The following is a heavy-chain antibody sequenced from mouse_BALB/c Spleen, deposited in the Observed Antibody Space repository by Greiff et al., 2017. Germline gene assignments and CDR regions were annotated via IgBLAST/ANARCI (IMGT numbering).Heavy chain of an antibody. J-gene: IGHJ2*01. D-gene: IGHD3-2*01. CDR3: ARRQLGPSYYFDY. CDR2: IDPSDSYT. V-gene: IGHV1-69*02. CDR1: GYTFTSYW. Sequence: QVQLQQPGAELVKPGASVKLSCKASGYTFTSYWMHWVKQRPGQGLEWIGEIDPSDSYTNYNHKFKGKATLTVDKSSSTAYMQLSSLTSEDSAVYYCARRQLGPSYYFDYWGQGTTLTVSS.